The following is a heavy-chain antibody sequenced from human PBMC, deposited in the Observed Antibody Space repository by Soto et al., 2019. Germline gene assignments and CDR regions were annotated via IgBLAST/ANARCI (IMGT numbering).Heavy chain of an antibody. V-gene: IGHV3-21*01. CDR1: GFTFSSYS. CDR3: ARPLYSGSYQSIP. J-gene: IGHJ5*02. Sequence: GGSLRLSCAASGFTFSSYSMNWVRQAPGKGLEWVSSISSSSSYIYYADSVKGRSTISRDNAKNSLYLQMNSLRAEDTAVYYCARPLYSGSYQSIPWGQGTLVTVSS. CDR2: ISSSSSYI. D-gene: IGHD1-26*01.